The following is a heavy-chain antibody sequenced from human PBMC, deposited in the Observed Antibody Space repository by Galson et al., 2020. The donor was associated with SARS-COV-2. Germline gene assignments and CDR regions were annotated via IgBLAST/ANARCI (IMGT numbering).Heavy chain of an antibody. CDR2: IKQDGSET. CDR3: AKTRSATPGDY. CDR1: ESTLSSYW. V-gene: IGHV3-7*02. D-gene: IGHD2-15*01. Sequence: GGSLRLSCEPSESTLSSYWMSWVRQAPGKGLEWLANIKQDGSETYYVDSVRGRFTISRDNAKNSVFLQMSRLRVEDTAVYYCAKTRSATPGDYWGQGTLVTVSS. J-gene: IGHJ4*02.